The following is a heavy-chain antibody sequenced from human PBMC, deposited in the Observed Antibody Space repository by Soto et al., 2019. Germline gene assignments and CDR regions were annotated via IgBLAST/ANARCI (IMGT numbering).Heavy chain of an antibody. CDR3: ARDHPNYDILTGYPPY. Sequence: GGSLRLSCAASGFTFSSYSMNGVRQAPGKGLEWVSYISSSSSTIYYADSVKGRFTISRDNAKNSLYLQMNSLRDEDTAVYYCARDHPNYDILTGYPPYWGQGTLVAVSS. J-gene: IGHJ4*02. CDR2: ISSSSSTI. V-gene: IGHV3-48*02. D-gene: IGHD3-9*01. CDR1: GFTFSSYS.